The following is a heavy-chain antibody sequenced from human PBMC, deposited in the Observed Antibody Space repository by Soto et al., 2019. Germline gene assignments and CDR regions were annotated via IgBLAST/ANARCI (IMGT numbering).Heavy chain of an antibody. CDR2: INHSGST. CDR3: ARVNDYDSSGPFDY. CDR1: GGSFSGYY. Sequence: SETLSLTCAVYGGSFSGYYWSWIRQPPGKGLEWIGEINHSGSTNYNPSLKSRVTISVDTSKNQFSLKLSSVTAADTAVYYCARVNDYDSSGPFDYWGQGTLVTVSS. J-gene: IGHJ4*02. V-gene: IGHV4-34*01. D-gene: IGHD3-22*01.